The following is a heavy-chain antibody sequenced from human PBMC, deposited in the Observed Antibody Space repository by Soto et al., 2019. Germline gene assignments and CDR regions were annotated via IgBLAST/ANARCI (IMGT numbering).Heavy chain of an antibody. CDR2: IHDSGST. V-gene: IGHV4-61*01. J-gene: IGHJ4*02. D-gene: IGHD6-19*01. CDR1: GGSVGSGRHY. Sequence: SETLSLTCTVSGGSVGSGRHYWSWIRQPPGKGLEWIGYIHDSGSTNYVSSLKSRVTISADPSRNQFFLKVYSVTAADTAVYYCARGWDAGYWGQGTLVTVS. CDR3: ARGWDAGY.